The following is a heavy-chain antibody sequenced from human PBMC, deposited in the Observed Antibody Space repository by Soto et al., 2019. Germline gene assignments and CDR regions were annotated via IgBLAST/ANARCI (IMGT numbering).Heavy chain of an antibody. CDR2: IYHSGYT. CDR1: GGSISSGGYY. J-gene: IGHJ6*02. CDR3: AKWEGLGSDYYYYAMDV. D-gene: IGHD1-26*01. V-gene: IGHV4-31*03. Sequence: PSENLSLTCTVSGGSISSGGYYWTWIRQHPGKGLEWIAYIYHSGYTFYNPSLKSRVTMSVDTSKNQFSLKLRSVTAADTAVYYCAKWEGLGSDYYYYAMDVWGQGTTVTVS.